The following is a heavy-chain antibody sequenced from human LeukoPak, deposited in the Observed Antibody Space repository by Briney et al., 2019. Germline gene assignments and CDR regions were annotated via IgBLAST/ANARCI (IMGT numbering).Heavy chain of an antibody. J-gene: IGHJ3*02. D-gene: IGHD3-22*01. V-gene: IGHV3-30*18. CDR3: AKVTRPTYYYDSSSAFDI. CDR2: ISYDGSNK. CDR1: GFTFSSYG. Sequence: PGRSLRLSCAASGFTFSSYGKHWVRQAPGKGLEWVAVISYDGSNKYYADSVKGRFTISRDNSKNTLYLQMNSLRAEDTAVYYCAKVTRPTYYYDSSSAFDIWGQGTMVTVSS.